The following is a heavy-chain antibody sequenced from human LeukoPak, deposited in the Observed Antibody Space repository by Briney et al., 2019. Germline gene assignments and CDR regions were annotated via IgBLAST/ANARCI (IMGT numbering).Heavy chain of an antibody. D-gene: IGHD3-22*01. CDR1: GGSISSYY. CDR3: ARDRWDYDSTRYFDL. CDR2: IYYSGST. J-gene: IGHJ2*01. V-gene: IGHV4-59*01. Sequence: SETLSLTCTVSGGSISSYYWSWIRQPPGKGLEWIGYIYYSGSTNYNPSLKSRVTISVDTSKNQFSLKLSSVTAADTAVYYCARDRWDYDSTRYFDLWGRGTLVIVSS.